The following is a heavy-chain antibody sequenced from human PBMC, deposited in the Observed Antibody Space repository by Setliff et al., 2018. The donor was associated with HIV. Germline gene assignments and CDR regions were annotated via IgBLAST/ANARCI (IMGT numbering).Heavy chain of an antibody. V-gene: IGHV4-4*07. Sequence: SETLSLTCTLSGGSFGDYHWRWIRQPAGRGLEWIGRIFRSGTTDYKFSLKRRVTISIDTSRNQFSLRLTSVTAEDTAVYYCARDRHYSGLGSYGPWGPGTLVT. J-gene: IGHJ5*02. CDR3: ARDRHYSGLGSYGP. D-gene: IGHD3-10*01. CDR1: GGSFGDYH. CDR2: IFRSGTT.